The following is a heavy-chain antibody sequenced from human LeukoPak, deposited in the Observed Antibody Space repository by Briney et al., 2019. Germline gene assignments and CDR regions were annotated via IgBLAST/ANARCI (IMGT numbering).Heavy chain of an antibody. Sequence: SVKVSCKASGYTFTDCYIHWVRQAPGQGLEWMGRIIPIFGTANYAQKFQGRVTITTDESTSTAYMELSSLRSEDTAVYYCATHRKNYYDSSGYYGNSFGYWGQGTLVTVSS. J-gene: IGHJ4*02. V-gene: IGHV1-69*05. D-gene: IGHD3-22*01. CDR3: ATHRKNYYDSSGYYGNSFGY. CDR1: GYTFTDCY. CDR2: IIPIFGTA.